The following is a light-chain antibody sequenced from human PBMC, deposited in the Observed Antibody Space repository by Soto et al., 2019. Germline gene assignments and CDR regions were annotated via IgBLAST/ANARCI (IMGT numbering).Light chain of an antibody. J-gene: IGKJ1*01. CDR3: QHYKSYPWT. Sequence: DIQMTQSPSTMSASVGDRVTITCRASQSIDSWLAWYQQKPGKAPKFLMYKASNLESGVPSRFRGSGSETEFTLTISSLQPDDFATYYCQHYKSYPWTFGQGTKVEFK. CDR1: QSIDSW. CDR2: KAS. V-gene: IGKV1-5*03.